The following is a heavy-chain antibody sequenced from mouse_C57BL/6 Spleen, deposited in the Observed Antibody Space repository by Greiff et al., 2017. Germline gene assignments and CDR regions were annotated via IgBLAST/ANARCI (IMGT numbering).Heavy chain of an antibody. D-gene: IGHD1-1*01. V-gene: IGHV1-64*01. CDR1: GYTFTSYW. CDR2: IHPNSGST. J-gene: IGHJ4*01. Sequence: QVHVKQPGAELVKPGASVKLSCKASGYTFTSYWMHWVKQRPGQGLEWIGMIHPNSGSTNYNEKFKSKATLTVDKSSSTAYMQLSSLTSEDSAVYYCARYSYGSSPYYYAMDYWGQGTSVTVSS. CDR3: ARYSYGSSPYYYAMDY.